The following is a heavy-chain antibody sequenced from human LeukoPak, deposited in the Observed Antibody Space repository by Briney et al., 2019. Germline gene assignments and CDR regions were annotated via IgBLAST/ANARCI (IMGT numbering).Heavy chain of an antibody. CDR2: INHSGST. CDR3: ARPYDSSGYYYGY. J-gene: IGHJ4*02. D-gene: IGHD3-22*01. CDR1: GGSFSGYY. V-gene: IGHV4-34*01. Sequence: PSETLSLTCAVYGGSFSGYYWSWIRQPPGKGLEWIGEINHSGSTNYNPSLESRVTISVDTSKNQFSLKLSSVTAADTAVYYCARPYDSSGYYYGYWGQGTLVTVSS.